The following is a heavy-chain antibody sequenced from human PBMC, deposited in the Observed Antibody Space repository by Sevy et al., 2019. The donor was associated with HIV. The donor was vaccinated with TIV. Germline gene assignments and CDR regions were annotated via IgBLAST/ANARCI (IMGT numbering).Heavy chain of an antibody. J-gene: IGHJ4*02. CDR1: GFTFNTYA. CDR3: AKDRVSGSYYSGDFDY. CDR2: ISYSGSTT. Sequence: GGSLRLSCAASGFTFNTYAMTWVRQAPGKGLEWVSAISYSGSTTHYADSVKGRFTISRDNSKNTLYLQMNGLRAEDTAVYYCAKDRVSGSYYSGDFDYWGQGTLVTVSS. D-gene: IGHD3-10*01. V-gene: IGHV3-23*01.